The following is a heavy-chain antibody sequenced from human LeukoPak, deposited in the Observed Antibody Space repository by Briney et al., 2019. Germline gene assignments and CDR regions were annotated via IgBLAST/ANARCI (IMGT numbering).Heavy chain of an antibody. CDR1: GYSISSGYY. J-gene: IGHJ4*02. D-gene: IGHD2-2*01. CDR3: ARRQYQLPFDY. V-gene: IGHV4-38-2*01. Sequence: SETLSLTCSVSGYSISSGYYWGWIRQPPGKGLEWIGSIYHSGSTDSNPSLKSRVTISVDTTKNQFSRNLSSVTAADTAVYYCARRQYQLPFDYWGQGTLVTVSS. CDR2: IYHSGST.